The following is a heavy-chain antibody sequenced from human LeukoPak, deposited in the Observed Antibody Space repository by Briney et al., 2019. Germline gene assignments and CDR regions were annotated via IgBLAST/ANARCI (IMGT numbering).Heavy chain of an antibody. CDR2: ISWDGGST. D-gene: IGHD6-19*01. Sequence: TGGSLRLSCAASGFTFDDYAMHWVRHAPGKGLEWVSLISWDGGSTYYADSVKGRFTISRDNSKNSLYLQMNSLRAEDTALYYCAKDRPYSSGWYGPDFDYWGQGTLVTVSS. CDR1: GFTFDDYA. CDR3: AKDRPYSSGWYGPDFDY. J-gene: IGHJ4*02. V-gene: IGHV3-43D*03.